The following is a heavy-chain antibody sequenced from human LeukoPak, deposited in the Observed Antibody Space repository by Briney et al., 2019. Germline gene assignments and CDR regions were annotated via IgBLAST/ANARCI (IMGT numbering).Heavy chain of an antibody. D-gene: IGHD6-13*01. J-gene: IGHJ4*02. V-gene: IGHV3-30-3*01. CDR1: GFTFSSYW. CDR2: ISYDGSNI. Sequence: GGSLRLSCAASGFTFSSYWMHWVRQAPGKGLEWVAVISYDGSNIYYADSVKGRFTISRDSSKNTVYLQMNSLRAEDTAVYYCARAPGTRYSSRSFDYWGQGTLVTVSS. CDR3: ARAPGTRYSSRSFDY.